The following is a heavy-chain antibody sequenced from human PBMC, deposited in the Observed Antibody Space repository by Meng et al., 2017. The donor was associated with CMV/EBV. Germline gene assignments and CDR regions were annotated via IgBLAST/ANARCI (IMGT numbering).Heavy chain of an antibody. V-gene: IGHV1-69*12. D-gene: IGHD6-6*01. J-gene: IGHJ5*02. Sequence: QVELVQSGAEVKKPGSSVKVSCKASGGTFISYAISWVRQAPGQGLEWMGGIIPIFGTANYAQKFQGRVTITADESTSTAYMELSSLRSEDTAVYYCARDYSGIAARPGFDPWGQGTLVTVSS. CDR3: ARDYSGIAARPGFDP. CDR1: GGTFISYA. CDR2: IIPIFGTA.